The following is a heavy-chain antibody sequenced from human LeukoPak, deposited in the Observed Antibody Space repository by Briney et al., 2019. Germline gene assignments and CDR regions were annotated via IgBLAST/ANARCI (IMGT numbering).Heavy chain of an antibody. V-gene: IGHV3-23*01. Sequence: GGSLRLSCEASGFSFSRYFMMWVRQTPGRGLEWVASIIGSGDGTLYADSVRGRFAVSRDNSNIILRLHLSSLRVDDTAVYFCAKGAGAGSVDWFDPSGQGTLVTVSS. CDR1: GFSFSRYF. CDR2: IIGSGDGT. CDR3: AKGAGAGSVDWFDP. D-gene: IGHD5/OR15-5a*01. J-gene: IGHJ5*02.